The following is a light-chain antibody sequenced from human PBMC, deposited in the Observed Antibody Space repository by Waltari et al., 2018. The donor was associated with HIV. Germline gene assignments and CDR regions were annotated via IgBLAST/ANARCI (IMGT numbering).Light chain of an antibody. CDR2: NGN. CDR3: GSRDRTGSSYV. J-gene: IGLJ1*01. CDR1: SLRTYY. Sequence: SSDLPQDPAVSVALGQTVRITCQGDSLRTYYAAWYRQKPGQAPILVIFNGNIRPSGIPDRFSGSASGNTASLTITGALAEDEADYYCGSRDRTGSSYVFGPGTEVTV. V-gene: IGLV3-19*01.